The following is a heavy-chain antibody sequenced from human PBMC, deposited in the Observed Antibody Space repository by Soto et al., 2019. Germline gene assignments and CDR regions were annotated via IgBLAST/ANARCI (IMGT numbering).Heavy chain of an antibody. CDR1: GFRFSDHY. J-gene: IGHJ4*02. CDR2: ISGYATTT. Sequence: QVQLVESGGGLVEPGGSLRLSCAASGFRFSDHYMTWIRQAPGKGLEWVSKISGYATTTYYADSVKGRFTVSRDNAKNSVYLQMNSLRAEDTAVYYCASDPYYYASGFWGQGTLFTVSS. D-gene: IGHD3-10*01. V-gene: IGHV3-11*01. CDR3: ASDPYYYASGF.